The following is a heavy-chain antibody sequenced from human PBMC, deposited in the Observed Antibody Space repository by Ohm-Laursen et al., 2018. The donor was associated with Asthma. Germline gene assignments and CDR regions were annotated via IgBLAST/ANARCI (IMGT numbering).Heavy chain of an antibody. Sequence: SLRLSCAASGFTFSSYDMHWVRQATGKGLEWVSAIGRAGDTYYSGSVKGRFTVSRENAKNSLYLQMNSLRAGDTAVYYCARGDFLSGNFPFDCWGQGTLATVSS. V-gene: IGHV3-13*01. CDR2: IGRAGDT. J-gene: IGHJ4*02. CDR1: GFTFSSYD. D-gene: IGHD3-3*01. CDR3: ARGDFLSGNFPFDC.